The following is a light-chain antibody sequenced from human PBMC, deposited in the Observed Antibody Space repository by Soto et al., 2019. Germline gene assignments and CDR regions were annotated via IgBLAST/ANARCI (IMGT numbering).Light chain of an antibody. CDR3: QQYCSSPPWT. V-gene: IGKV3-20*01. J-gene: IGKJ1*01. Sequence: EIVLTQSPGTLSLSPGERATLSCRASQSVSSSYLAWYQQKPGQAPRLLIYGASSRATGIPDRFSGSGSGTDFTLTISRLEPEDFAVYSCQQYCSSPPWTFGQCTKVEIK. CDR2: GAS. CDR1: QSVSSSY.